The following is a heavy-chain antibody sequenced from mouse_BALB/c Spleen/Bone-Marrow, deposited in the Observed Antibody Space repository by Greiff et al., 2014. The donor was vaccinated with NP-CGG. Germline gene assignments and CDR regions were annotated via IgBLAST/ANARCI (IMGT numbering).Heavy chain of an antibody. D-gene: IGHD3-3*01. V-gene: IGHV1S22*01. CDR2: IYPGSGRT. CDR1: GYTFTSYW. CDR3: TRYVGYAMDY. Sequence: LQQSGSELVRPGASVKLSCKASGYTFTSYWMHWVKQRPGQGLEWIGNIYPGSGRTNYDEKFKSKATLTVDTSSSTAYMQLSNLTSEDSAVYYCTRYVGYAMDYWGQGTSVTVSS. J-gene: IGHJ4*01.